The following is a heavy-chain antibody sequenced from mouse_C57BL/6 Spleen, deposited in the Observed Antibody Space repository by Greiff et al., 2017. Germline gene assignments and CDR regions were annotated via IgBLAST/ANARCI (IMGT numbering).Heavy chain of an antibody. D-gene: IGHD1-1*01. Sequence: QVQLQQSGAELARPGASVKLSCKASGYTFTSYGISWVKQRTGPGLEWIGEIYPRSGNTYYNEKFKGKATLTADKSSSTAYMELRSLTSEDSAVYFCARLGTTLEGGFAYWGQGTLVTVSA. CDR3: ARLGTTLEGGFAY. J-gene: IGHJ3*01. V-gene: IGHV1-81*01. CDR2: IYPRSGNT. CDR1: GYTFTSYG.